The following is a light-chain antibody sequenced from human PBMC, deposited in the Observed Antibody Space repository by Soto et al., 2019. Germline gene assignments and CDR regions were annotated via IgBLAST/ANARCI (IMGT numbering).Light chain of an antibody. V-gene: IGKV1-5*03. CDR3: QQSNHYPWT. J-gene: IGKJ1*01. CDR2: EAS. CDR1: QSISSW. Sequence: DSQMTQSPSTLSASVGDRVTITCRASQSISSWLAWYQQKPGKAPKLLIYEASNLESGVPSRFSGSGSGTEFPLTISSLQPDDFATYYCQQSNHYPWTFGQWNTVEIK.